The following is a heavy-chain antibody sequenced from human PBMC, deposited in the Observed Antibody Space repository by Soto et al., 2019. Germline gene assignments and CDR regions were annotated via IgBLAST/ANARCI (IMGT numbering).Heavy chain of an antibody. Sequence: QVQLVQSGAEVKKPGASVKVSCKASGYTFTSYYMHWVRQAPGQGLEWMGIINPSGGSTSYAQKCQGRATMTRDATTSTVYMELSSLRSEDTAVYYCARDPACCSSTSCLDGAFDIWGQGTMVTVSS. CDR3: ARDPACCSSTSCLDGAFDI. CDR1: GYTFTSYY. V-gene: IGHV1-46*01. D-gene: IGHD2-2*01. J-gene: IGHJ3*02. CDR2: INPSGGST.